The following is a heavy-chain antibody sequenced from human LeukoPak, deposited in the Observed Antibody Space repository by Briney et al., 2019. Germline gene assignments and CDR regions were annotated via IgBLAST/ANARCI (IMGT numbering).Heavy chain of an antibody. CDR3: VKVAVQTQVVPAAIFFDY. Sequence: GGSLRLSCAASGFTFNNYAMGWVRQAPGKGLEWVSVISGSSAGRKYADSVKGRFTISRDNSKDTLYLQMNSLSAEDTAVYYCVKVAVQTQVVPAAIFFDYWGQGTLVTVSS. CDR2: ISGSSAGR. J-gene: IGHJ4*02. CDR1: GFTFNNYA. D-gene: IGHD2-2*01. V-gene: IGHV3-23*01.